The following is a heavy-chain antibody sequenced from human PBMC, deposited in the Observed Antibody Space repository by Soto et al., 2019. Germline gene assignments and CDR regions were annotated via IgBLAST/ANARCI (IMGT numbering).Heavy chain of an antibody. CDR1: GGSISSSSYY. D-gene: IGHD3-10*01. V-gene: IGHV4-39*01. CDR3: AKGGSGSYSNAFDI. CDR2: IYYSGST. Sequence: QLQLQESGPGLVKPSETLSLTCTVSGGSISSSSYYWGWIRQPPGKGLEWIGSIYYSGSTYYNPSLKSRVTISVDTSKNQSSLKLSSVTAADTAVYYCAKGGSGSYSNAFDIWGQWTMVTVSS. J-gene: IGHJ3*02.